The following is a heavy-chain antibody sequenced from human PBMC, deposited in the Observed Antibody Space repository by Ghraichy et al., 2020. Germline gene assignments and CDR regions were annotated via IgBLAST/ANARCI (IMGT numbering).Heavy chain of an antibody. CDR1: GGAFNGYY. CDR2: IGHSGST. Sequence: SETLSLTCAVYGGAFNGYYWTWIRQTPGKGLEWIGEIGHSGSTKYNPSLESRVTMSLDTVRKRFSLTLTSVTAADTAVYYCARGHIEFSNFYYMEVWGRGTTVTVSS. V-gene: IGHV4-34*01. D-gene: IGHD3-3*02. J-gene: IGHJ6*03. CDR3: ARGHIEFSNFYYMEV.